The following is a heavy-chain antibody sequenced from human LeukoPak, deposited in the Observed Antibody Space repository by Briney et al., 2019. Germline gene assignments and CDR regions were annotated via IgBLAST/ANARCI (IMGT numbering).Heavy chain of an antibody. CDR3: ARDLYGSGSYYNGDY. CDR2: INPNSSGT. J-gene: IGHJ4*02. V-gene: IGHV1-2*06. CDR1: GYTFTGYY. D-gene: IGHD3-10*01. Sequence: ASVKVSCKASGYTFTGYYMHWVRQAPGQGLEWMGRINPNSSGTNYAQKFQGRVTMTRDTSISTAYMELSRLRSDDTAVYYCARDLYGSGSYYNGDYWGQGTLVTVSS.